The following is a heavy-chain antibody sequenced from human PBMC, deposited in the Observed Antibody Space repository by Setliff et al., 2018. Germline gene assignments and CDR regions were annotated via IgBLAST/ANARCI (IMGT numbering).Heavy chain of an antibody. CDR2: IYYSGSTS. CDR1: GGSISSGGYY. CDR3: ARGRAGHSGH. Sequence: PSETLSLTCTVSGGSISSGGYYWSWIRQHPGKGLEWIGYIYYSGSTSYYNPSLKSRVTISVDTSKNQFSLKLSSVTAADTAVYYCARGRAGHSGHWGQGTLVTV. V-gene: IGHV4-31*03. D-gene: IGHD6-19*01. J-gene: IGHJ4*02.